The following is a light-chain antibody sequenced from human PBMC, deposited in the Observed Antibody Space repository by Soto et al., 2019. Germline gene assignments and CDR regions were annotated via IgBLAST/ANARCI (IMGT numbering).Light chain of an antibody. CDR2: GAS. Sequence: EIVLTQSPGTLSLSPGERATLSCRASQSISSSYLAWYQQKPGQAPRVLIYGASSRATGIPDRFSGSGSGTDFTLTISRLAPEDCAVYFGQQYGNPPPNAFGQGTKVEIK. CDR3: QQYGNPPPNA. V-gene: IGKV3-20*01. J-gene: IGKJ2*01. CDR1: QSISSSY.